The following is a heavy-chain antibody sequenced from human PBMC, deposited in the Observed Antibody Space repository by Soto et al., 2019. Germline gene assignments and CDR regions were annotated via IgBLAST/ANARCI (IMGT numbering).Heavy chain of an antibody. J-gene: IGHJ3*02. V-gene: IGHV1-69*04. Sequence: SVTVSCTAPGGTFSSYSIIWVRQAPGQGLEWMGRIIPILGIANYAQKFQGRVTITADKSTSTAYMELSSLRSEDTAVYYCARDFWSGLDAFDIWVQGTMVTVS. CDR1: GGTFSSYS. D-gene: IGHD3-3*01. CDR2: IIPILGIA. CDR3: ARDFWSGLDAFDI.